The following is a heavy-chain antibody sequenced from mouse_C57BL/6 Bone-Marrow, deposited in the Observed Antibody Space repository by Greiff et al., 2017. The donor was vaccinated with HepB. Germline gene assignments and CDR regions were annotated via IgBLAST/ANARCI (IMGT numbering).Heavy chain of an antibody. CDR2: INPGSGGT. D-gene: IGHD4-1*01. CDR1: GYAFTNYL. J-gene: IGHJ3*01. CDR3: ARGKLGPFAY. Sequence: VKLMESGAELVRPGTSVKVSCKASGYAFTNYLIEWVKQRPGQGLEWIGVINPGSGGTNYNEKFKGKATLTADKSSSTAYMQLSSLTSEDSAVYFCARGKLGPFAYWGQGTLVTVSA. V-gene: IGHV1-54*01.